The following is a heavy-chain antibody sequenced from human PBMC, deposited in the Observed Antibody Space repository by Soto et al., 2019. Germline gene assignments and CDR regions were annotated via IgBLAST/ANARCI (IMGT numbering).Heavy chain of an antibody. V-gene: IGHV3-33*01. J-gene: IGHJ6*02. D-gene: IGHD2-15*01. CDR2: IWYDGSNK. CDR1: GFTFSSYG. Sequence: QVQLVESGGGVVQPGRSLRLSCAASGFTFSSYGMHWVRQAPGKGLEWVAVIWYDGSNKYYADSVKGRFTISRDNSKNKLYLQMNSLRAEDTAVYYCARDPADIVVVVAATHDYYYGMDVWGQGTTVTVSS. CDR3: ARDPADIVVVVAATHDYYYGMDV.